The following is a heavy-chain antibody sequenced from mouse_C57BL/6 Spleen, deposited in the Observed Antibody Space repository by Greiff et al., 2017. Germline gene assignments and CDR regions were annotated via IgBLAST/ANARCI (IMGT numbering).Heavy chain of an antibody. V-gene: IGHV5-16*01. J-gene: IGHJ2*01. CDR1: GFTFSDYY. CDR3: ARVTAQAGFDY. Sequence: EVKVVESEGGLVQPGSSMKLSCTASGFTFSDYYMAWVRQVPEKGLEWVANINYDGSSTYYLDSLKSRFIISRDNAKNILYLQMSSLKSEDTATYYCARVTAQAGFDYWGQGTTLTVSS. CDR2: INYDGSST. D-gene: IGHD3-2*02.